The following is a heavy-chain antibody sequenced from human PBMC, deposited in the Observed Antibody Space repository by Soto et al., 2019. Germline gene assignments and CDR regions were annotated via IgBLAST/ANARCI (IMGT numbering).Heavy chain of an antibody. CDR3: ARIASAGRGWDV. CDR2: RKQDGSEK. Sequence: EVQLVEPGGGLVQPGGSLRLSCAASGFTFSSYWMSWVRQAPVKGLEWVGNRKQDGSEKNYVDFMEGRFTISRDNAENSLYLHMNSLRAEDTAVYYCARIASAGRGWDVWGQGTTVVVSS. D-gene: IGHD6-13*01. J-gene: IGHJ6*02. V-gene: IGHV3-7*01. CDR1: GFTFSSYW.